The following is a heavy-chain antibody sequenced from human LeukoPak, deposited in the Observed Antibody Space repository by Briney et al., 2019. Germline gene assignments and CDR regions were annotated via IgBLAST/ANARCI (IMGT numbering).Heavy chain of an antibody. D-gene: IGHD3-10*01. CDR3: AKGPVVRGVTLILKTGEKGALDF. V-gene: IGHV3-23*01. CDR1: GFTFGSYG. CDR2: VSGSAFST. J-gene: IGHJ4*02. Sequence: GGTLRLSCAPSGFTFGSYGMSWVRQAPGKGLEWVSAVSGSAFSTYYADSVKGRFTISRDNSKNTLYMQMNSLRPEDTAVYYCAKGPVVRGVTLILKTGEKGALDFWGQGILVTVSS.